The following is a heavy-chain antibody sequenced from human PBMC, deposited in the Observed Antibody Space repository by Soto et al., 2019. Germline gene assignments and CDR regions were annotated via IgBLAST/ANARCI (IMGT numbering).Heavy chain of an antibody. D-gene: IGHD5-18*01. CDR2: INPNSGGT. Sequence: ASVKVSCKASGYTFTGYYMHWVRQAPGQGLEWMGWINPNSGGTNYAQKFQGRVTMTRDTSISTAYMELSRLRSDDTAVYYCARPGLNTAMVKNDNAFDIWGQGTMVTVSS. CDR1: GYTFTGYY. CDR3: ARPGLNTAMVKNDNAFDI. V-gene: IGHV1-2*02. J-gene: IGHJ3*02.